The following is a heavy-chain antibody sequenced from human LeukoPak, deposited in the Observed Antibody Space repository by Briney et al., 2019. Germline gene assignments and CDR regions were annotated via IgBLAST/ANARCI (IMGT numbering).Heavy chain of an antibody. CDR1: GNYW. CDR2: INSDGSWT. CDR3: VSFYETY. J-gene: IGHJ4*02. D-gene: IGHD2-2*01. Sequence: GGSLRLTCAASGNYWMHWVRQAPGKGLVWVSHINSDGSWTGYADSVKGRFTISKDNAKNMVYLHMNSLRVDDTAVYYCVSFYETYWGRGTLVTVSS. V-gene: IGHV3-74*01.